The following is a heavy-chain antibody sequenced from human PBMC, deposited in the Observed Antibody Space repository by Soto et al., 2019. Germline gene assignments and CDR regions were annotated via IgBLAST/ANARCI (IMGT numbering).Heavy chain of an antibody. J-gene: IGHJ6*02. Sequence: PSETLSLTCTVSGGSISSGDYYWSWIRQPPGKGLEWIGYIYYSGSTYYNPSLKSRVTISVDTSKNQFSLKLSSVTAADTAVYYCARDRTELRYFRGYYYYGMDVWGQGTTVTVSS. CDR1: GGSISSGDYY. V-gene: IGHV4-30-4*01. CDR2: IYYSGST. CDR3: ARDRTELRYFRGYYYYGMDV. D-gene: IGHD3-9*01.